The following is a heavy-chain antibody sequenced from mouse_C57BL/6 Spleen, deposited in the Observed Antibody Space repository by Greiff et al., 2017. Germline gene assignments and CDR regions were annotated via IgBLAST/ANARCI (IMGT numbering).Heavy chain of an antibody. V-gene: IGHV1-18*01. J-gene: IGHJ2*01. CDR3: AREWAGTGYYFDY. CDR1: GYTFTDYN. Sequence: VQLQQSGPELVKPGASVKIPCKASGYTFTDYNMDWVKQSHGKSLEWFGDINPNNGGTIYNQKFKGKATLTVDKSSSTAYMELRSLTSEDTAVYYCAREWAGTGYYFDYWGQGTTLTVSS. D-gene: IGHD4-1*01. CDR2: INPNNGGT.